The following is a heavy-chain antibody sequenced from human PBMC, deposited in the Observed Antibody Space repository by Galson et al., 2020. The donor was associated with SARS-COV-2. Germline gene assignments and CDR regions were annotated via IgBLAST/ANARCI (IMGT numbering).Heavy chain of an antibody. J-gene: IGHJ6*02. CDR3: ATDQVRYRRTKSYYDGMGV. CDR2: IYYHWNT. CDR1: GGSITTTTYY. Sequence: SETLSLTCTVSGGSITTTTYYWTWIRQSPGRGLEWIGNIYYHWNTYYNPSLRGRLSISLDASKNQFSLTLSSVAAADAAVYYCATDQVRYRRTKSYYDGMGVWGQGTTVIVSS. D-gene: IGHD1-26*01. V-gene: IGHV4-39*07.